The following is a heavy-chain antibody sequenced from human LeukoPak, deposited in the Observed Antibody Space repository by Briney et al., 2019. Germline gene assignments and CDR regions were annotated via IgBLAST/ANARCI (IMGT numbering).Heavy chain of an antibody. J-gene: IGHJ4*02. D-gene: IGHD3-22*01. Sequence: GGSLRLSCAASGFTFSSYAMSWVRQAPGKGLEWVGFIRYDGSYTYYADSVKGRFTISRDISTNTLYLQMNSLRAEDTAVYYCAKDTYSGSSGYYVFDYWGQGTLVTVSS. V-gene: IGHV3-30*02. CDR1: GFTFSSYA. CDR3: AKDTYSGSSGYYVFDY. CDR2: IRYDGSYT.